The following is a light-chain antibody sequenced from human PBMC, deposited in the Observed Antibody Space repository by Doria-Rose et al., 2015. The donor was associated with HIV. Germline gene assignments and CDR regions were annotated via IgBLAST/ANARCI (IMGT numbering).Light chain of an antibody. CDR3: SSYISSSTYV. CDR1: SSDVGGYNY. Sequence: QSVLIQPASVSGSPGQSITISCTGTSSDVGGYNYVSWYQQHPGKAPKLMIYDVSNRPSGVSNRFSGSKSGNTASLTISGLQAEDEVDYYCSSYISSSTYVFGTGTRVTVL. V-gene: IGLV2-14*03. J-gene: IGLJ1*01. CDR2: DVS.